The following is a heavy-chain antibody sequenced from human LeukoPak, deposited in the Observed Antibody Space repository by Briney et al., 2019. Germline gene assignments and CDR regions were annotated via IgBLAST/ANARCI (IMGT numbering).Heavy chain of an antibody. CDR2: IYFTGNT. D-gene: IGHD2-15*01. CDR1: GGSISSAGYY. Sequence: SETLSLTCTVSGGSISSAGYYWSWIRQHPGKGLEWIGYIYFTGNTYYSPSLKSRVTILVDTSKNQFSLKLSSVTAADTAVYYCAREYCSGGSCYVDNAWGQGTLVTVSS. J-gene: IGHJ4*02. CDR3: AREYCSGGSCYVDNA. V-gene: IGHV4-31*03.